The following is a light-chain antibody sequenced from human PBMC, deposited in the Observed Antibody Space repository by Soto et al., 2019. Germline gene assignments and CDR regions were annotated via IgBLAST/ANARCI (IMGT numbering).Light chain of an antibody. CDR2: RAS. CDR1: SSNIGSNY. Sequence: QSVLTQPPSASGTPGQRVTISCSGSSSNIGSNYVYWYQQVPGTAPRLLMYRASQRPSGVPDRFSGSKSGTSASLAISGLRSEDEADYYCVAWDDTLNGLVFGGGTKLTVL. CDR3: VAWDDTLNGLV. V-gene: IGLV1-47*01. J-gene: IGLJ2*01.